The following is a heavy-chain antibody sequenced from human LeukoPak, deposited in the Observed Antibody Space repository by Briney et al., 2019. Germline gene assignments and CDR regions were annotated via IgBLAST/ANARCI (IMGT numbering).Heavy chain of an antibody. CDR2: ISSSSSTI. Sequence: PGGSLRLSCAASGFTFSSYCMNWVRQAPGKGLEWVSSISSSSSTIYYADSVKGRFTISRDNAKNSLYLQMNSLRAEDTAVYYCARRDYDILTGYYGYMDVWGKGTTVTVSS. D-gene: IGHD3-9*01. CDR1: GFTFSSYC. V-gene: IGHV3-48*04. J-gene: IGHJ6*03. CDR3: ARRDYDILTGYYGYMDV.